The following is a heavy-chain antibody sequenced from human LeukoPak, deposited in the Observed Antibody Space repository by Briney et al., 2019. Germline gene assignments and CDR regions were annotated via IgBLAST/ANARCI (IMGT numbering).Heavy chain of an antibody. CDR3: AKGGDTDYGDYSPFAY. V-gene: IGHV1-69*13. Sequence: ASVKVSCKASGGTFSSYAISWVRQAPGQGLEWMGGIIPIFGTANYAQKFQGRVTITADESTSTAYMELSSLRSEDTAVYYCAKGGDTDYGDYSPFAYWGQGTLVTVSS. D-gene: IGHD4-17*01. CDR1: GGTFSSYA. CDR2: IIPIFGTA. J-gene: IGHJ4*02.